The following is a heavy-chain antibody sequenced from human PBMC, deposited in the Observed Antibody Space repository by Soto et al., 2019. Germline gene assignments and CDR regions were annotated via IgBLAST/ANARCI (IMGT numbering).Heavy chain of an antibody. V-gene: IGHV4-31*03. D-gene: IGHD2-2*01. J-gene: IGHJ6*02. CDR1: GGSISSGGYY. Sequence: QVQLQESGPGLVKPSQTLSLTCTVSGGSISSGGYYWSWIRQHPGKGLEWIGYIYYSGSTYYNPSLKSRVTISVDTSKNQFSLKLSSVTATDTAVYYCARDSAGSTRGMDVWGQGTTVTVSS. CDR3: ARDSAGSTRGMDV. CDR2: IYYSGST.